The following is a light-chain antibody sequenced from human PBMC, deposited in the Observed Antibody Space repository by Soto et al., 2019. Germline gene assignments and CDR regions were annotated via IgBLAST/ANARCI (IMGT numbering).Light chain of an antibody. CDR1: SSDVGGYNY. CDR2: DVS. J-gene: IGLJ1*01. CDR3: SSYTSSITYV. Sequence: QSALTQPASVSGSPGQSITISCTGTSSDVGGYNYVSWYQQHPGKAPKFMIYDVSNRPSGVSNRFSGSKSGNTASLTISGLQAEDEADYYCSSYTSSITYVFGTGTQLTVL. V-gene: IGLV2-14*01.